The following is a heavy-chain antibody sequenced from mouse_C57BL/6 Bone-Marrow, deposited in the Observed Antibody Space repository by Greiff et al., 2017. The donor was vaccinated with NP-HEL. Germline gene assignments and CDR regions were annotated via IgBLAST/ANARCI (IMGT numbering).Heavy chain of an antibody. J-gene: IGHJ2*01. D-gene: IGHD1-1*01. CDR3: AREGITTVGFDY. Sequence: VQLQQPGAELVKPGASVKLSCKASGYTFTSYWMHWVKQRPGQGLEWIGMIHPNSGSTNYNEKFKSKATLTVDKSSSTAYMRLSSLTSEDSAVYYCAREGITTVGFDYWGQGTTLTVSS. V-gene: IGHV1-64*01. CDR1: GYTFTSYW. CDR2: IHPNSGST.